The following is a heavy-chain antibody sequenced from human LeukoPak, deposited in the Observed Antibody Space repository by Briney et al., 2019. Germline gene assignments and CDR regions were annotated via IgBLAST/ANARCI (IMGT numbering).Heavy chain of an antibody. CDR3: ARDRVYYDSSGYRGGSPSNWFDP. CDR2: FDPEDGET. D-gene: IGHD3-22*01. CDR1: GYTLTELS. Sequence: GASVKVSCKVSGYTLTELSMHWVRQAPGKGLEWMGGFDPEDGETIYAQKFQGRVTMTEDTSTDTAYMELSSLRSEDTAVYYCARDRVYYDSSGYRGGSPSNWFDPWGQGTLVTVSS. J-gene: IGHJ5*02. V-gene: IGHV1-24*01.